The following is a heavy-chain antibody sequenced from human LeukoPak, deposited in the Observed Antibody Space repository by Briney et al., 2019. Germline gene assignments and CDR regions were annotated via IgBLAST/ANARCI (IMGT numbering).Heavy chain of an antibody. CDR3: ARQWLVLPHYYYGMDV. D-gene: IGHD6-19*01. CDR1: GYTFTSYY. Sequence: ASVKVSCKASGYTFTSYYMHWVRQAPGQGLEWMGIINPSGGSTSYAQKFQGRVTMTRDTSTSTVYMELSSLRSEDTAVYYCARQWLVLPHYYYGMDVWGQGTTVTVSS. V-gene: IGHV1-46*01. CDR2: INPSGGST. J-gene: IGHJ6*02.